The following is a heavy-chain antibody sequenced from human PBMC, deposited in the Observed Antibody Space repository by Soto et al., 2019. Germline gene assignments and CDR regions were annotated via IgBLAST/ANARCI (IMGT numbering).Heavy chain of an antibody. V-gene: IGHV1-18*01. Sequence: QVQLVQSGAEVKKPGASVKVSCKASGYTFTSYGIIWVRQAPGQGLEWMGWISAYNGNTNYAQKLQGRVTMTTDTSTSTAYMELRSLRSDDTAVYYCARDGYYDSSGYRSDFDYWGQGTLVTFSS. D-gene: IGHD3-22*01. CDR1: GYTFTSYG. CDR2: ISAYNGNT. J-gene: IGHJ4*02. CDR3: ARDGYYDSSGYRSDFDY.